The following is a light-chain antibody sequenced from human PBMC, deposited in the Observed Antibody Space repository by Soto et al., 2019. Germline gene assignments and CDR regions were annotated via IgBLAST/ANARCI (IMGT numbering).Light chain of an antibody. CDR2: GAS. J-gene: IGKJ1*01. CDR3: QQSHSTPWT. V-gene: IGKV1-39*01. CDR1: QTITTY. Sequence: DIQMTQSPSSLSASVGDRVTITCRASQTITTYLNWYQQKPGKAPQLLIYGASSLQSEVPSRFTGSGSGTDFTLTISSLQPEDFATYHCQQSHSTPWTFGQGTKVEIK.